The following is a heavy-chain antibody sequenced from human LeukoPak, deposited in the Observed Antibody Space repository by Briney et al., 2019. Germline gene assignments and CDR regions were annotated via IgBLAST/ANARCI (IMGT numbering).Heavy chain of an antibody. V-gene: IGHV5-51*01. CDR2: IYPGDSDT. J-gene: IGHJ4*02. CDR3: ARTYYYDSSGYASAYDFDY. CDR1: GYSFTSYW. Sequence: GESLKISCKGSGYSFTSYWIGWVRQMPGKGLEWMGIIYPGDSDTRYSPSFQGQVTISADKSISTAYLQWSSLKASDTATYYCARTYYYDSSGYASAYDFDYWGQGTLVTVSS. D-gene: IGHD3-22*01.